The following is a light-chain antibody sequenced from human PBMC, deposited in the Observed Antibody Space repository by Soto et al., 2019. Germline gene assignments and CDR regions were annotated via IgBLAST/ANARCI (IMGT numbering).Light chain of an antibody. CDR3: SSYTSSSTRV. V-gene: IGLV2-14*01. Sequence: QSALTQPASVSGSPGQSITISCTGASSDVGAYDYVSCYQQHPDKAPQLMIYEVSNRPSGVSNRFSGSKSVNTATLTIYGLQAEDEADYYCSSYTSSSTRVFGTGTKLTVL. CDR2: EVS. J-gene: IGLJ1*01. CDR1: SSDVGAYDY.